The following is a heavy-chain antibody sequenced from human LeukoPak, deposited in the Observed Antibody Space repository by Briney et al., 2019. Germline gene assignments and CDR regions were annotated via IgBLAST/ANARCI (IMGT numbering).Heavy chain of an antibody. CDR1: GYTFTSYD. V-gene: IGHV1-8*03. D-gene: IGHD6-25*01. CDR3: AREAADGWSDP. Sequence: ASVKVSCKASGYTFTSYDINWVRQATGQGLEWMGWMNPNSGNTGYAQKFQGRVTITRNTSISTAYMEMSSLRSEDTAVYYCAREAADGWSDPWGQGTLVTVSS. J-gene: IGHJ5*02. CDR2: MNPNSGNT.